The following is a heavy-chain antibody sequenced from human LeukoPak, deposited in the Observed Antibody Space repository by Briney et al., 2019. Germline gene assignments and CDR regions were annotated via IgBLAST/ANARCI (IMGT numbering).Heavy chain of an antibody. J-gene: IGHJ6*03. D-gene: IGHD1-1*01. CDR1: GGSFSGYY. CDR3: AREGRYAALPTFYYYYMDV. V-gene: IGHV4-34*01. CDR2: INHSGST. Sequence: PSETLSLTCAVYGGSFSGYYWSWIRQPPGKGLEWIGEINHSGSTNYNPSLKSRVTISVDTSKNQFSLKLSSVTAADTAVYYRAREGRYAALPTFYYYYMDVWGKGTTVTVSS.